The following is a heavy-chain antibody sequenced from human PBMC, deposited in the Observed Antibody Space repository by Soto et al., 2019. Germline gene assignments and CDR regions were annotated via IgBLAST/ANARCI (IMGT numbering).Heavy chain of an antibody. CDR2: VIGTGIDT. D-gene: IGHD2-15*01. J-gene: IGHJ4*02. CDR3: AKATRGQCIGAHCYAFDF. CDR1: GFTFTNYA. Sequence: EVQLLESGGGLVQPGGSLRLSFAASGFTFTNYAMNWVRHSPGKGLEWVESVIGTGIDTYHAASVKGRFTISRDNSRNTMYLEMNRLRAEDTAMYHCAKATRGQCIGAHCYAFDFWGQGILVTVS. V-gene: IGHV3-23*01.